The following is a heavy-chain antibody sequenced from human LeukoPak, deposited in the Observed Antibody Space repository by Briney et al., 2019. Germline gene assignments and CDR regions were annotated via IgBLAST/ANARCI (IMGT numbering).Heavy chain of an antibody. J-gene: IGHJ4*02. D-gene: IGHD6-19*01. V-gene: IGHV3-74*01. CDR3: ARVIYSGWQGGLSD. Sequence: QPGGSLRLSCAASGFPFRGYWMHGARQPPGKGLVWVSRINSDGSTTSYAESVMGRFTISRDNAKNTLYLQMNSLRAEDTAVYYCARVIYSGWQGGLSDWGQGTLVTVSS. CDR2: INSDGSTT. CDR1: GFPFRGYW.